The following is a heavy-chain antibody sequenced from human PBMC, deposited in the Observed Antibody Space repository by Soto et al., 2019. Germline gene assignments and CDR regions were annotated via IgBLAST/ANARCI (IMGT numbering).Heavy chain of an antibody. CDR3: VRQGSAAFGIEF. D-gene: IGHD3-3*01. CDR2: SGST. J-gene: IGHJ4*02. Sequence: SETLSLTCTVSGGSISTSNHYWGWIRQPPGKGLEWIGNSGSTYYNPSLKSRVTISVDTSKNQFSLKLSSLTAADTAVYFCVRQGSAAFGIEFWGQGTLVTVSS. CDR1: GGSISTSNHY. V-gene: IGHV4-39*01.